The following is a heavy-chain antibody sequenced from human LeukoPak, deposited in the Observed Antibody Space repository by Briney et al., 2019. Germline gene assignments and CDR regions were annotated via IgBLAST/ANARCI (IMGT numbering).Heavy chain of an antibody. CDR1: GYTFTIYY. D-gene: IGHD2-15*01. J-gene: IGHJ4*02. V-gene: IGHV1-46*01. Sequence: ASVTVTFKSSGYTFTIYYMHWVRQPPGQGREWMGIINPSGGSTSYAQKFHGRVTMTRDTSTSTVYMELSSLTSEDTAVCYCARARGGGGGVAATGFDYWGQGTLVTVSS. CDR3: ARARGGGGGVAATGFDY. CDR2: INPSGGST.